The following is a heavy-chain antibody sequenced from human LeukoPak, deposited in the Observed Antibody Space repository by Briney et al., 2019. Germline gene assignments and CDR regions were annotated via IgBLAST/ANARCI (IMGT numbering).Heavy chain of an antibody. V-gene: IGHV3-21*01. CDR3: ARARSYSGSYHDAFDI. J-gene: IGHJ3*02. Sequence: GGSLRLSCAASGFTFSSYSMNWVRQAPGKGLEWVSSISSSSGYIYYADSVRGRFTIFRDNAKNSLYLGMDSLTDEDTAVYYCARARSYSGSYHDAFDIWGQGTVVTVSS. CDR1: GFTFSSYS. CDR2: ISSSSGYI. D-gene: IGHD1-26*01.